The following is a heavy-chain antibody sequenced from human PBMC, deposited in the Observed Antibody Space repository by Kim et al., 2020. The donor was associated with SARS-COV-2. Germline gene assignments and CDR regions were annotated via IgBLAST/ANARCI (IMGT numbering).Heavy chain of an antibody. V-gene: IGHV5-51*01. J-gene: IGHJ4*02. CDR3: ARPRDGYTLYDY. D-gene: IGHD5-12*01. Sequence: YSPSFQGQVTISAYKSISTAYLQWSSLKASDTAMYYCARPRDGYTLYDYWGQGTLVTVSS.